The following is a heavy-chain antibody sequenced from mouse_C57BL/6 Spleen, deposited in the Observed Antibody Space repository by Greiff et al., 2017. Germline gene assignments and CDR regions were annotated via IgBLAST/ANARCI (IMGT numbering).Heavy chain of an antibody. CDR2: IDPETGGT. CDR1: GYTFTDYE. CDR3: TRGGYDYDGAY. J-gene: IGHJ3*01. D-gene: IGHD2-4*01. V-gene: IGHV1-15*01. Sequence: QVQLQQSGAELVRPGASVTLSCKASGYTFTDYEMHWVKQTPVHGLEWIGAIDPETGGTAYNQKFKGKAILTADKSSSTAYMELRSLTSEDSAVYYCTRGGYDYDGAYGGQGTLVTVSA.